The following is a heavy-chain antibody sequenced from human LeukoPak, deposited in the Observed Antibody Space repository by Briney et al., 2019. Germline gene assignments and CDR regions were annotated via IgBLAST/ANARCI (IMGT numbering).Heavy chain of an antibody. CDR1: GGAFSSYA. Sequence: SVKVSCKASGGAFSSYAISWVRQAPGQGLEWMGGIIPIFGTANYAQKFQGRVTITADESTSTAYMELSSLRSEDTAVYYCARSSRGHFHYYYYGMDVWGQGTTVTVSS. CDR2: IIPIFGTA. V-gene: IGHV1-69*13. D-gene: IGHD6-25*01. J-gene: IGHJ6*02. CDR3: ARSSRGHFHYYYYGMDV.